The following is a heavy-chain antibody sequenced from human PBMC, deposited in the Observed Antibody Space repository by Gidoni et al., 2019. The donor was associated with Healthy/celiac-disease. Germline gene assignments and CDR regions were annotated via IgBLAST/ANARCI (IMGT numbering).Heavy chain of an antibody. Sequence: EVQLVESGGGLVKPGGSLRLSCAASGFTFSSYSMNWVRQAPGKGLEWVSSISSSSSYIYYADSVKGRFTSSRDNDKNSLYLQMNSLRAEDTAVYYCARELLEDYYYYGMDVWGQGTTVTVSS. D-gene: IGHD1-26*01. CDR3: ARELLEDYYYYGMDV. CDR1: GFTFSSYS. J-gene: IGHJ6*02. CDR2: ISSSSSYI. V-gene: IGHV3-21*01.